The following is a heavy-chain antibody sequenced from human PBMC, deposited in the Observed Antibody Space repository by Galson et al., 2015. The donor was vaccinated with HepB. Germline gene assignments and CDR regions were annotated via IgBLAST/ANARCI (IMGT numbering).Heavy chain of an antibody. CDR2: IRHDETGM. Sequence: SLRLSCAASGSTFTMSWMSWVRQAPGKGLEWVAMIRHDETGMYYVDSVKGRFTISRGNAKNSLHLQMNSLRVEDTAMYYCALLDTATAWASGGIWGQGTLVTVSS. V-gene: IGHV3-7*01. CDR3: ALLDTATAWASGGI. D-gene: IGHD5-18*01. CDR1: GSTFTMSW. J-gene: IGHJ4*02.